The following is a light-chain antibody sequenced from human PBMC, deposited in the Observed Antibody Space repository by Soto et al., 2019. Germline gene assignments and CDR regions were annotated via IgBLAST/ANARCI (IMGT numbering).Light chain of an antibody. CDR3: QEYDGAPIT. CDR1: QSIRSER. V-gene: IGKV3-20*01. J-gene: IGKJ5*01. Sequence: IVLTQSPDTVSLSPGERATLSCRASQSIRSERLAWYQQKPGQAPRLVIFDASHRASGMPERFSGSGSGTDFTLTIARLEPEDFAVYYCQEYDGAPITFGLGTRLEIK. CDR2: DAS.